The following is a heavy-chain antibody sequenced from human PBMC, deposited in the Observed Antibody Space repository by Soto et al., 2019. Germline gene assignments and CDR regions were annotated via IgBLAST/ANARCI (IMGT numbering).Heavy chain of an antibody. CDR3: ARQGAAAGMGWIYYGMDV. Sequence: PSETLSLTCTVSGGSISSSSYYWGWIRQPPWKGLEWIGSIYYSGSTYYNPSLKSRVTISVDTSKNQFSLKLSSVTAADTAVYYCARQGAAAGMGWIYYGMDVWGQGXTVTVYS. J-gene: IGHJ6*02. CDR2: IYYSGST. D-gene: IGHD6-13*01. V-gene: IGHV4-39*01. CDR1: GGSISSSSYY.